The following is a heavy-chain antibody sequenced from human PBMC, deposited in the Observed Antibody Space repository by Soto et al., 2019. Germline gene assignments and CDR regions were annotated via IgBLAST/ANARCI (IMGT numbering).Heavy chain of an antibody. Sequence: PGESLKISCKGSGYSFTSYWIGWVRQMPGKGLEWMGIIYPGDSDTRYSPSFQGQVTISADKSISTAYLQWSSLKASDTAMYYCARPVDTAMASGYFDLWGRGTLVTVSS. J-gene: IGHJ2*01. CDR2: IYPGDSDT. D-gene: IGHD5-18*01. CDR1: GYSFTSYW. CDR3: ARPVDTAMASGYFDL. V-gene: IGHV5-51*01.